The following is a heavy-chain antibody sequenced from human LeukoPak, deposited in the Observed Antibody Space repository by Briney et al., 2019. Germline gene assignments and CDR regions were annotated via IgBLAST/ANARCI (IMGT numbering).Heavy chain of an antibody. CDR3: ARANSMVISNFYY. D-gene: IGHD2/OR15-2a*01. Sequence: ASVKVSCKASGYTFTSYGISWVRQAPGQGLEWMGWISAYDGNTNYAQKLQGRVTMTTDTSTSTAYMELRSLRSDATAVSYCARANSMVISNFYYWGQGALVTVSS. CDR1: GYTFTSYG. CDR2: ISAYDGNT. V-gene: IGHV1-18*01. J-gene: IGHJ4*02.